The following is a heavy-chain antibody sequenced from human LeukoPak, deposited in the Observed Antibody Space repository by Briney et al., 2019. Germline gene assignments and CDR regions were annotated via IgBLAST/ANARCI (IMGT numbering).Heavy chain of an antibody. CDR3: ASPWGYGSGI. D-gene: IGHD3-10*01. V-gene: IGHV4-34*01. CDR2: INHSGST. CDR1: GGSFSGYY. J-gene: IGHJ4*02. Sequence: SETLSLTCAVYGGSFSGYYWSWIRQPPGKGLEWIGEINHSGSTNYNPSLKSRVTISVDTSKKQFSLKLSSVTAADTAMYYCASPWGYGSGIWGQGTLVTVSS.